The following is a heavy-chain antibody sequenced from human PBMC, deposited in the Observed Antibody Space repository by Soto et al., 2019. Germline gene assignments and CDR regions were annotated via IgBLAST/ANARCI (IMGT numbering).Heavy chain of an antibody. V-gene: IGHV4-39*01. D-gene: IGHD1-26*01. J-gene: IGHJ3*01. Sequence: QLQLQESGPGLVKPSETLSLTCTVSGGSISSSSYYWGWIRQPPGKGLEWIGSIYYSGRTNYNPSLKSRVTISVDTSKNQFSLKVSSVTATETAVYYCARLGAIGAFDVWGQGTMVTVFS. CDR3: ARLGAIGAFDV. CDR2: IYYSGRT. CDR1: GGSISSSSYY.